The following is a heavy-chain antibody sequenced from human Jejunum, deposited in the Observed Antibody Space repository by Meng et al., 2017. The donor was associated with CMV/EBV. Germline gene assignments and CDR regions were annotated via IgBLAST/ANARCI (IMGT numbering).Heavy chain of an antibody. J-gene: IGHJ6*02. V-gene: IGHV3-9*01. CDR2: SSWNSGRI. CDR3: AKDKGRNYYYGMDV. Sequence: GFTFDDYAMHWVRQAPGKGLEWVSGSSWNSGRIGYADSVKGRFTISRDNAKNSLYLQMNSLRAEDTAFYYCAKDKGRNYYYGMDVWGQGTTVTVSS. CDR1: GFTFDDYA.